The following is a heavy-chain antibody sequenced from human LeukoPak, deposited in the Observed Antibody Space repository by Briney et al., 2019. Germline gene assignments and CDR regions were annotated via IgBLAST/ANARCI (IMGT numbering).Heavy chain of an antibody. V-gene: IGHV3-23*03. CDR2: IYSGGST. Sequence: PGGPLRLSCAASGFTFSSYAMSWVRQAPGKGLEWVSVIYSGGSTYYADSVKGRFTISRDNAKNSLYLQMNSLRAEDTAVYYCARAARRGYSYGDWGQGTLVTVSS. CDR3: ARAARRGYSYGD. CDR1: GFTFSSYA. D-gene: IGHD5-18*01. J-gene: IGHJ4*02.